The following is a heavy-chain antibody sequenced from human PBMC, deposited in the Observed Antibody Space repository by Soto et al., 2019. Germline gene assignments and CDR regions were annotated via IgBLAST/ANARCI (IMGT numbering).Heavy chain of an antibody. Sequence: QITLKESGPTRVRPTQTLALTCTFSGFSLTTSGVGVGWIRKTPGKALEWLAVIYWDDDKRYSPSLKSRLTTTKXISXNXAVLTMADMDPVDTATYFCAHRGYMYGNWDHGYFDYWGQGTLVTVSS. CDR3: AHRGYMYGNWDHGYFDY. CDR1: GFSLTTSGVG. CDR2: IYWDDDK. V-gene: IGHV2-5*02. J-gene: IGHJ4*02. D-gene: IGHD5-18*01.